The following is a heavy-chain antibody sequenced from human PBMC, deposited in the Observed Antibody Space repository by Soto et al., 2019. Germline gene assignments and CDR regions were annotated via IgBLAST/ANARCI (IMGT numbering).Heavy chain of an antibody. CDR1: GYTFTSYG. D-gene: IGHD6-19*01. J-gene: IGHJ4*02. CDR2: ISAYNGNT. V-gene: IGHV1-18*01. Sequence: QVQLVQSGAEVKKPGASVKVSCKASGYTFTSYGISWVRQAPGQGLEWMGWISAYNGNTNYAQKLQGRVTMTTDTSTSTADMELRSLRSDDTAVYYCARGGTGYSSGWSPDYYFDYWGQGTLVTVSS. CDR3: ARGGTGYSSGWSPDYYFDY.